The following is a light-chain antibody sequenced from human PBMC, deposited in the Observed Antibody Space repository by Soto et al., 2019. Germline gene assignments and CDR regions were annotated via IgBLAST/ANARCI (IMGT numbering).Light chain of an antibody. CDR1: SSNIGTNY. V-gene: IGLV1-47*01. Sequence: QSVLTQPPSASGTPGQRVTISCSGSSSNIGTNYVYWYQQLPGTAPKLLIYRNNQRPSGVPDRFSGSKSGTSASLAISGLRSEDEADYYCAAWDDSLSGGGFGGGTKVTVL. J-gene: IGLJ3*02. CDR2: RNN. CDR3: AAWDDSLSGGG.